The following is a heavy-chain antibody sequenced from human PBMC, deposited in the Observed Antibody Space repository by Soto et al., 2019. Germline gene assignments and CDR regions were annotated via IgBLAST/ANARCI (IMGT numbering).Heavy chain of an antibody. CDR3: ERLFMSGGNFDD. D-gene: IGHD3-10*02. CDR1: GGSFSGYY. J-gene: IGHJ4*02. CDR2: INHSGST. V-gene: IGHV4-34*01. Sequence: SETLSLTCAVYGGSFSGYYWSWIRQSPGKGLEWIAEINHSGSTNYNPSLKSRVTISVDTYKNQFSLRLNSVTAADTAVYYCERLFMSGGNFDDSGQGTLVTVSS.